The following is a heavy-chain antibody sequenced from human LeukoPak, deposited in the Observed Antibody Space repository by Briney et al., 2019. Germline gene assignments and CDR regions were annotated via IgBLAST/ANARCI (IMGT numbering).Heavy chain of an antibody. V-gene: IGHV1-18*01. CDR3: ARSPSCATKEILLWFGVPCYPDYYYYGMDV. J-gene: IGHJ6*02. Sequence: GASVKVSCKASDDTFTSYGISWVRQAPGQGLEWMGWISAYNGNTNYAQKLQGRVTMTTDTSTSTAYMELRSLRSDDTAVYYCARSPSCATKEILLWFGVPCYPDYYYYGMDVWGQGTTVTVSS. CDR2: ISAYNGNT. D-gene: IGHD3-10*01. CDR1: DDTFTSYG.